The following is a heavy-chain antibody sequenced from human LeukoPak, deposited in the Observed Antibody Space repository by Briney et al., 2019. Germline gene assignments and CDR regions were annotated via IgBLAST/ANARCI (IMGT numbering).Heavy chain of an antibody. CDR1: GFTFSSYA. V-gene: IGHV3-30-3*01. Sequence: PGGSLRLSCAASGFTFSSYAMHWVRQAPGKGLEWMAVMSYDGSNKYYADSVKGRFTISRDSSKNTLYLQMNSLRAEDTAVYYCARDWSSKYPFYYGMDVWGQGTTATVSS. J-gene: IGHJ6*02. D-gene: IGHD4-11*01. CDR2: MSYDGSNK. CDR3: ARDWSSKYPFYYGMDV.